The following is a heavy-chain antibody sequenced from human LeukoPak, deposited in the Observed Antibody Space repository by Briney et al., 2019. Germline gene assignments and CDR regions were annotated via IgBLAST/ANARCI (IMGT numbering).Heavy chain of an antibody. D-gene: IGHD6-13*01. Sequence: ASVKVSCKASGGTFSSYAISWVRQAPGQGLEWMGGIIPIFGTANYAQKFQGRVTITADESTSTAYMELSSLRSEDTAVYYCARAGSSQYYFDYWGQGTLVTVSS. CDR3: ARAGSSQYYFDY. CDR1: GGTFSSYA. CDR2: IIPIFGTA. V-gene: IGHV1-69*13. J-gene: IGHJ4*02.